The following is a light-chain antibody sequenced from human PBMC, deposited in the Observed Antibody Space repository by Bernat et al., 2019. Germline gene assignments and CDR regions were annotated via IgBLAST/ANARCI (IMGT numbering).Light chain of an antibody. J-gene: IGLJ2*01. V-gene: IGLV2-14*03. CDR3: SSYATNRDVL. CDR2: DVT. Sequence: QSVLTQPASMSASPGQSITISCTGTSSDVGAYNRVSWYQQHPGKAPKLMIYDVTYRPSGVSNRISGSKSGNTASLTISGLQPEDEADYYCSSYATNRDVLFGGGTKLTVL. CDR1: SSDVGAYNR.